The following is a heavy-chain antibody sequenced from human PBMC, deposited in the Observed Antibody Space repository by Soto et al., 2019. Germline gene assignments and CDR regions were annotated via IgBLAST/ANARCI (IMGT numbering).Heavy chain of an antibody. CDR2: ISSTTNYI. J-gene: IGHJ4*02. CDR1: GLTFTRYS. CDR3: ARESEDLTSNFDY. Sequence: VSLRLCCAASGLTFTRYSMNWVRQAPGKGLEWVSSISSTTNYIYYGDSMKGRFTISRDNAKNSLYLEMNSLRAEDTAVYYCARESEDLTSNFDYWGQGTLVTVSS. V-gene: IGHV3-21*06.